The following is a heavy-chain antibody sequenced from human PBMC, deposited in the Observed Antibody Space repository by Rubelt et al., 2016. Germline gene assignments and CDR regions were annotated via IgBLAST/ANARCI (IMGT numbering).Heavy chain of an antibody. CDR3: AKPARLDYGINAEYFQH. CDR2: IRYDGSNK. Sequence: QVQLVESGGGVVQPGRSLRLSCAASGFTFSSYGMHWVRQAPGKGLEWVAFIRYDGSNKYYADSVKGRFTISRDNSKNTLYLQMNSLRAEDTAVDYCAKPARLDYGINAEYFQHWGQGTLVTVSS. D-gene: IGHD4-17*01. V-gene: IGHV3-30*02. J-gene: IGHJ1*01. CDR1: GFTFSSYG.